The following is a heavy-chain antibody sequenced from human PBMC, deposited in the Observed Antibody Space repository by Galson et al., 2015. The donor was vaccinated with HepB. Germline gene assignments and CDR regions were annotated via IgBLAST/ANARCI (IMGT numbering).Heavy chain of an antibody. V-gene: IGHV1-46*01. D-gene: IGHD6-6*01. CDR2: INPSGGST. J-gene: IGHJ3*02. Sequence: SVKVSCKASGYTFTSYYMHWVRQAPGQGLEWMGIINPSGGSTSYAQKFQGRVTMTRDTSTSTVYMELSSLRSEDTAVYYCARVGIAARSLYAFDIWGQGTMVTVSS. CDR3: ARVGIAARSLYAFDI. CDR1: GYTFTSYY.